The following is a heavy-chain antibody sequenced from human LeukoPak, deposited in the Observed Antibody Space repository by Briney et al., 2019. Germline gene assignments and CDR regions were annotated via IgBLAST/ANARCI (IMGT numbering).Heavy chain of an antibody. CDR1: GYTFTSYG. CDR3: ARAAARITTFGVVIADGWLKSYYMDV. V-gene: IGHV1-3*03. J-gene: IGHJ6*03. D-gene: IGHD3-3*01. Sequence: GASVKVSCKASGYTFTSYGISWVRQAPGQRLEWMGWINAGNGNTKYSQEFQGRVTITRDTSASTAYMELSSLRSEDMAVYYCARAAARITTFGVVIADGWLKSYYMDVWGKGTTVTVSS. CDR2: INAGNGNT.